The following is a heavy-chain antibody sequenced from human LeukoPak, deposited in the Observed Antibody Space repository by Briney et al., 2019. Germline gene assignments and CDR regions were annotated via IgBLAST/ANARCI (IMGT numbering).Heavy chain of an antibody. D-gene: IGHD2-15*01. J-gene: IGHJ3*02. Sequence: ASVTVSCKASGGTFSSYAISWVRQAPGQGLEWMGWISAYNGNTNYAQKLQGRVTMTTDTSTSTAYMELRSLRSDDTAVYYCARAWGGEVVVAAPDAFDIWGQGTMVTVSS. V-gene: IGHV1-18*01. CDR1: GGTFSSYA. CDR3: ARAWGGEVVVAAPDAFDI. CDR2: ISAYNGNT.